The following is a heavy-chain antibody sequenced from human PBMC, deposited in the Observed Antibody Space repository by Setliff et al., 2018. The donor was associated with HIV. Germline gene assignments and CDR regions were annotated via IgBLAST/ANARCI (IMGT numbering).Heavy chain of an antibody. CDR1: GESFSGYY. CDR2: INHSGST. Sequence: PSETLSLTCAVYGESFSGYYWNWIRQPPGKGLEWVAEINHSGSTKYNPSLKSRVTISADTSKNQFSLRLTSVTAADTALYYCARVYGSGYYLDYWGQGTLVTVSS. D-gene: IGHD6-25*01. J-gene: IGHJ4*02. V-gene: IGHV4-34*01. CDR3: ARVYGSGYYLDY.